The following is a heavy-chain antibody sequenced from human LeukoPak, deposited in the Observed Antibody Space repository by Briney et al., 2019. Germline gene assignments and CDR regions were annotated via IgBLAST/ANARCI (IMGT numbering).Heavy chain of an antibody. CDR2: IYYSGST. CDR1: GGSTSSYY. Sequence: SETPSLTCTVSGGSTSSYYWSWIRQPPGKGLEWIGYIYYSGSTNHNPSLKSRVTISVDTSKNQFSLKLSSVTAADTAVYYCARNSSSWYDFGDYYYYMDVWGKGTTVTVSS. J-gene: IGHJ6*03. D-gene: IGHD6-13*01. CDR3: ARNSSSWYDFGDYYYYMDV. V-gene: IGHV4-59*01.